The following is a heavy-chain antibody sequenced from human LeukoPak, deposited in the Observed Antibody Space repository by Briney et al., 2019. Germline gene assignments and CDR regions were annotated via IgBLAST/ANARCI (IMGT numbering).Heavy chain of an antibody. D-gene: IGHD3-3*01. CDR1: GFTFSSYS. J-gene: IGHJ4*02. CDR2: ISSSSSYI. Sequence: GGSLRLSCAASGFTFSSYSMNWVRQAPGKGLEWVSSISSSSSYIYYADSVKGRFTISRDNAKNSLYLQMNSLRAEDTAVYYCAKDIGRGIFGVVIPGWGQGTLVTVSS. CDR3: AKDIGRGIFGVVIPG. V-gene: IGHV3-21*01.